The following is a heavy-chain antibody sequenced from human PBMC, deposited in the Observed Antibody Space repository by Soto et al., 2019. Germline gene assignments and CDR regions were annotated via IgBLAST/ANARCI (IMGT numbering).Heavy chain of an antibody. D-gene: IGHD6-13*01. J-gene: IGHJ4*02. Sequence: ASVKVSCKASDYTFTSYGIIWVRQAPGQGLEWIGWISVYNGNTNYAQKFRGRVTMTTDISTTTAYMEMRSLRSDDTAVYYCARSGCSWNLREFDYWGQGTLVTVSS. CDR2: ISVYNGNT. CDR3: ARSGCSWNLREFDY. V-gene: IGHV1-18*01. CDR1: DYTFTSYG.